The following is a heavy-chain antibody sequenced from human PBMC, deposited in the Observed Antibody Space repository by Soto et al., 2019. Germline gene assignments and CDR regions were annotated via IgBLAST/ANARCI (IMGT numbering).Heavy chain of an antibody. CDR2: IYYSGST. CDR1: GGSFSSYY. V-gene: IGHV4-59*12. J-gene: IGHJ5*02. CDR3: ARVWFGESSWFDP. Sequence: SSETLSLTCTVSGGSFSSYYWSCIRQPPGKGLEWIGYIYYSGSTNYNPSLKSRVTISVDTSKNQFSLNLSSVTAADTAVYYCARVWFGESSWFDPWGQGTLVTVSS. D-gene: IGHD3-10*01.